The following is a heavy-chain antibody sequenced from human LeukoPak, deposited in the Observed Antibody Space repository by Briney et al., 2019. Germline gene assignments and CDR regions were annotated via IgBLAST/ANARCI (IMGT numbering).Heavy chain of an antibody. Sequence: SETLSLTYTVSGGSISSGDYYWSWIRQPPGKGLEWIGYIYYSGSTYYNPSLKSRVTISVDTSKNRFSLKLSSVTAADTAVYYCARAVDYGDGSYFDYWGQGTLVTVSS. CDR3: ARAVDYGDGSYFDY. J-gene: IGHJ4*02. D-gene: IGHD4-17*01. CDR2: IYYSGST. V-gene: IGHV4-30-4*01. CDR1: GGSISSGDYY.